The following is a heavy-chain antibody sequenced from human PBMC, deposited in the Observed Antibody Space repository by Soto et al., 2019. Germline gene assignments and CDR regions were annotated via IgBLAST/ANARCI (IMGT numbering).Heavy chain of an antibody. CDR3: ARVAAAGKEDYYYGMDV. J-gene: IGHJ6*02. Sequence: SVKVSCKASGGTFSSYAISWVRQARGQGLEWMGGIIPIFGTANYAQKFQGRVTITADESTSTAYMELSSLRSEDTAVYYCARVAAAGKEDYYYGMDVWGQGTTVTVSS. V-gene: IGHV1-69*13. D-gene: IGHD6-13*01. CDR2: IIPIFGTA. CDR1: GGTFSSYA.